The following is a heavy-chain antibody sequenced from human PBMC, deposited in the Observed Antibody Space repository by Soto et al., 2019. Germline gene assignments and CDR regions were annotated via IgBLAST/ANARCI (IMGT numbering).Heavy chain of an antibody. CDR2: IYYSGST. Sequence: QVQLQESGPRLVKPSETLSLTCTVSGGSISSYYWSWIRQPPGKGLEWIGYIYYSGSTNYNPSLKSRVTISVDTSRSQFSLKLSSVTAADTTVYYCARSYSGSFDYWGLGTLVTVSS. CDR3: ARSYSGSFDY. CDR1: GGSISSYY. J-gene: IGHJ4*02. D-gene: IGHD2-15*01. V-gene: IGHV4-59*13.